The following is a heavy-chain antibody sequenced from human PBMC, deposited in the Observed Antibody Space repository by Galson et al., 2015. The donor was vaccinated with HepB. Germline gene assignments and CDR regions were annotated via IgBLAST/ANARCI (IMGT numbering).Heavy chain of an antibody. CDR2: IFHSGTT. J-gene: IGHJ6*02. CDR1: GGSIGTSSW. Sequence: SETLSLTCAVSGGSIGTSSWWTWVRQSPGEGLEWIGEIFHSGTTNYNPSLKSRGHISVDKSKNQFSLKLRSVTAADTAVYYCARFIRFVEWSGRRDFYYGMDVWGQGTTVTVSS. V-gene: IGHV4-4*02. D-gene: IGHD3-3*01. CDR3: ARFIRFVEWSGRRDFYYGMDV.